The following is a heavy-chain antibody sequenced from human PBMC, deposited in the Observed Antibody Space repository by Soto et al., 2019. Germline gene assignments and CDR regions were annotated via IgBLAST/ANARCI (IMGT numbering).Heavy chain of an antibody. J-gene: IGHJ3*02. CDR2: ISYDGSNK. CDR1: GFTFSSYA. D-gene: IGHD3-22*01. Sequence: PGGSLRLSCAASGFTFSSYAMHWVRQAPGKGLEWVAVISYDGSNKYYADSVKGRFTISRDNSKNTLYLQMNSLRAEDTAVYYCARAPYYYDSSGLYAFDIWGQGTMVTVSS. CDR3: ARAPYYYDSSGLYAFDI. V-gene: IGHV3-30-3*01.